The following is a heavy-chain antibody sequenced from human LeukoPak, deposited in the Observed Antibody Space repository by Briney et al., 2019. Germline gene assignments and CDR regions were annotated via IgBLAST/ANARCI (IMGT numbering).Heavy chain of an antibody. V-gene: IGHV3-66*01. Sequence: GGSLRLSCAASGFTFSSYSMNWVRQAPGKGLEWVSVIYSGGSTYYADSVKGRFTISRDNSKNTLYLQMNSLRAEDTAVYYCARGGYSSGWYGLLGYWGQGTLVTVSS. D-gene: IGHD6-19*01. CDR3: ARGGYSSGWYGLLGY. J-gene: IGHJ4*02. CDR1: GFTFSSYS. CDR2: IYSGGST.